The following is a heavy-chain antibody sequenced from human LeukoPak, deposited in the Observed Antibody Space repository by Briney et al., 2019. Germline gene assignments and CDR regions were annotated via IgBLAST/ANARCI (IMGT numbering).Heavy chain of an antibody. J-gene: IGHJ4*02. Sequence: GGSPRLSRVASGFSFSSYWMSWVRQAPGKGREWVGNIKQDGSEKYYVDSVKGRFTIYRDNAKNSVYLQMNSLRAEDTAVYYCARAGQWPAPQQIDYWGQGTLVTVSS. CDR2: IKQDGSEK. V-gene: IGHV3-7*01. CDR1: GFSFSSYW. CDR3: ARAGQWPAPQQIDY. D-gene: IGHD6-19*01.